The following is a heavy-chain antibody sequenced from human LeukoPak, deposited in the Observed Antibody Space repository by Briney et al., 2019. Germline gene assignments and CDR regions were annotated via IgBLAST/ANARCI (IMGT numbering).Heavy chain of an antibody. D-gene: IGHD1-1*01. CDR3: ARDRLQLQS. CDR1: GGSISNYY. V-gene: IGHV4-59*01. Sequence: SETLSLTCTVSGGSISNYYWNWIRQPPGKGLEWIGYIYYTGNTNYNPSLKSRVTISVDTSKIPFSLKLSSLTAADTAVYYCARDRLQLQSWGQGTLVTVSS. J-gene: IGHJ5*02. CDR2: IYYTGNT.